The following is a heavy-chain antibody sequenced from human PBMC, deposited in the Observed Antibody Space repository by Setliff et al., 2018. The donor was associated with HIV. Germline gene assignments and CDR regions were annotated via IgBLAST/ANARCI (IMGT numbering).Heavy chain of an antibody. CDR2: ISAYNGNT. CDR3: ARGSDSGSYSYYYGMDV. D-gene: IGHD3-16*01. Sequence: ASVKVSCKASGYTFTDYGVFWVRQAPGQGLEWMGWISAYNGNTNYAQKLQGRVTMTTDTSTSTAYMELRSLRSDDTAVYYCARGSDSGSYSYYYGMDVWGQGTTVTVSS. CDR1: GYTFTDYG. V-gene: IGHV1-18*01. J-gene: IGHJ6*02.